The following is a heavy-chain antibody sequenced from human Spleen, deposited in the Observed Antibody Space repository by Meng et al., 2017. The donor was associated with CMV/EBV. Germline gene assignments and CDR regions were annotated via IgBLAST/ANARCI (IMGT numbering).Heavy chain of an antibody. Sequence: GESLKISCAASGFAFSSYEMNWVRQAPGKGLEWLSYISTSSSTIYYADSVKGRFSTSRDNAKNSLYLQMNSLRVEDTAIYYCARDSPKTGDRRDYWGQGTLVTVSS. CDR1: GFAFSSYE. J-gene: IGHJ4*02. CDR2: ISTSSSTI. D-gene: IGHD7-27*01. V-gene: IGHV3-48*03. CDR3: ARDSPKTGDRRDY.